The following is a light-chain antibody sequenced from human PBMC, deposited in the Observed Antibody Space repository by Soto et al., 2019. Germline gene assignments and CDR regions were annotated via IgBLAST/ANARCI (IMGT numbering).Light chain of an antibody. CDR2: GAS. J-gene: IGKJ5*01. V-gene: IGKV3-15*01. Sequence: ASQSVSSNLAWYQQKPGQAPRLLIYGASTRATGIPARFSGSGYGTELTLTVSRLQSEDFAVYPSQQYTHWPAITFGQGTRLEIK. CDR1: QSVSSN. CDR3: QQYTHWPAIT.